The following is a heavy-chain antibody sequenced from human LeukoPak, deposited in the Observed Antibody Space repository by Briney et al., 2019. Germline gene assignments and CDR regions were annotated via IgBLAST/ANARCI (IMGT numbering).Heavy chain of an antibody. Sequence: RASETLSLTCTVSGGSIRGYYWSWIRQPAGKGLEWIGHIYTTGSTTYNPSLKSRVTMSVDTSKNQFSLKLNSVTVADTAVYYCARGYYSGWYFDLWGRGTLVTVSS. CDR2: IYTTGST. CDR1: GGSIRGYY. V-gene: IGHV4-4*07. J-gene: IGHJ2*01. D-gene: IGHD2/OR15-2a*01. CDR3: ARGYYSGWYFDL.